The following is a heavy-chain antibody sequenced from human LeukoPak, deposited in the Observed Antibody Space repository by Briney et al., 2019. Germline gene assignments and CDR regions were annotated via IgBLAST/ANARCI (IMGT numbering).Heavy chain of an antibody. CDR2: IYYSGST. J-gene: IGHJ4*02. V-gene: IGHV4-59*01. D-gene: IGHD3-10*01. Sequence: SETLSLTCTVAGGSISTYYWSWIRQSPGKGLEWIGYIYYSGSTNYNPSLESRVTISVDTSKSQFSLKLTSVTAADTAVYYCARSYYGSGSYYSFNYWGQGTLVTVSS. CDR3: ARSYYGSGSYYSFNY. CDR1: GGSISTYY.